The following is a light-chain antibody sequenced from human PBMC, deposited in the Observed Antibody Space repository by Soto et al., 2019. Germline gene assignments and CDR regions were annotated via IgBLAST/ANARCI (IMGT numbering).Light chain of an antibody. J-gene: IGKJ2*01. CDR2: KAS. V-gene: IGKV1-5*03. CDR3: QQYDSYPKT. Sequence: DVQMTQSPSTLSASIGDTVTMTCRASQNVNSWLGWYQQKPGKAPKLLLYKASILETGVPSRVSGGGSGTDFTLTISGLQPEDVATYYGQQYDSYPKTFGQGT. CDR1: QNVNSW.